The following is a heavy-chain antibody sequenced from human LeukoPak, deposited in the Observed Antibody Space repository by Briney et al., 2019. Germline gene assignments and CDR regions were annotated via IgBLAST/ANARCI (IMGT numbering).Heavy chain of an antibody. Sequence: SETLSLTCAVYGGSFSGYYWSWIRQPPGKGLEWIGEINHSGSTNYNPSLKSRVTISVDTSKNQFSLRLIPVTAADTAVYYCARDQLYCSSSSCRNLGWFDPWGQGTLVTVSS. CDR2: INHSGST. CDR3: ARDQLYCSSSSCRNLGWFDP. J-gene: IGHJ5*02. D-gene: IGHD2-2*01. CDR1: GGSFSGYY. V-gene: IGHV4-34*01.